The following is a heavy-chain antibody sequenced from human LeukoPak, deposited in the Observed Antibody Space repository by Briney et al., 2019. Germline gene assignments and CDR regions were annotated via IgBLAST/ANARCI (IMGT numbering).Heavy chain of an antibody. CDR1: GGSIRSYY. Sequence: SETLSLTCTVSGGSIRSYYWTWIRQPPGKGLEWIGYMYYTGSTKYNPSLKSRVSISVDTSKNQFSLTLTSVTAADTAVYYCAAVVVSGTPYFDYWGQGTLATVSS. D-gene: IGHD2-21*02. V-gene: IGHV4-59*03. CDR2: MYYTGST. CDR3: AAVVVSGTPYFDY. J-gene: IGHJ4*02.